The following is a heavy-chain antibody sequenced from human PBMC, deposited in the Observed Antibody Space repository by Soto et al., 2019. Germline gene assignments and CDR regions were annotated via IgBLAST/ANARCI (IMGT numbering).Heavy chain of an antibody. Sequence: GESLKISCQGSGYSFTRYWIGWVRQMPGKGLEWMGIIYPGDSDTTYSPSFQGQVTISADKSIRTAYLQWNNLKASDTAIYYCARLILGATDAFDIWGQGTSVTVSS. J-gene: IGHJ3*02. V-gene: IGHV5-51*01. D-gene: IGHD1-26*01. CDR3: ARLILGATDAFDI. CDR2: IYPGDSDT. CDR1: GYSFTRYW.